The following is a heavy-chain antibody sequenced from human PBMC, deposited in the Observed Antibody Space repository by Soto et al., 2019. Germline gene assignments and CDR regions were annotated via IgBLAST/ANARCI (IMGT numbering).Heavy chain of an antibody. CDR2: IIPMLGIA. D-gene: IGHD3-22*01. J-gene: IGHJ4*02. V-gene: IGHV1-69*02. Sequence: QVQLVQSGAEVKKPGSSVKVSCKDSGGTFSSYTISWVRQAPGQGHEWMGRIIPMLGIANYAQKFQDRVTITADKSTSTVYMELSSLRSEDTAVYYCARGYYYESSGYYDDWGQGTLVTVSS. CDR3: ARGYYYESSGYYDD. CDR1: GGTFSSYT.